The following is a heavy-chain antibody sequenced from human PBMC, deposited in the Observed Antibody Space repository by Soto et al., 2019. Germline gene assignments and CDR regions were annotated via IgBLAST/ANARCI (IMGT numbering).Heavy chain of an antibody. Sequence: QVQMVQSGAEVKKPGSSVKVSCKASGGTFSSYAISWVRQAPGQGLECMGGIIPISGTADYAQKVQGRVTITAHESTSTAYMELSSLRSEDTAVYYCARSQGSSTSLEIYYYYYYGMDVWGQGTTVTVSS. J-gene: IGHJ6*02. CDR3: ARSQGSSTSLEIYYYYYYGMDV. V-gene: IGHV1-69*01. CDR1: GGTFSSYA. D-gene: IGHD2-2*01. CDR2: IIPISGTA.